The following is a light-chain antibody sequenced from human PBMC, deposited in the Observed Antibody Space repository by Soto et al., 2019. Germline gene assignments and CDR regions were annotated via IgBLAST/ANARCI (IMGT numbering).Light chain of an antibody. J-gene: IGLJ1*01. CDR2: EVT. CDR1: SADIGNYNS. V-gene: IGLV2-14*01. Sequence: QSVLTQPASVSGSPGQSITIPCTGTSADIGNYNSVSWYQQHPGKAPKLIIYEVTNRPSGVSDRFSGSKSGNTASLTISGLQAEDEADYSCGSWTTYRPYVFATGTKLTVL. CDR3: GSWTTYRPYV.